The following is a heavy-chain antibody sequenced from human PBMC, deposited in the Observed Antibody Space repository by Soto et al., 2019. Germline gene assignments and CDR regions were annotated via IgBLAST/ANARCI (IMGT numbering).Heavy chain of an antibody. CDR1: GVSISGHY. V-gene: IGHV4-59*11. Sequence: SETLSLTCTVSGVSISGHYWSWIRQPPGKGLQYIGYISYSGSTNYNPSLKSRVTISVDTSNNQFSLRLSSVTAADTAVYYCARDVGLQHDTGYYDFWSGKNNWFDPWGQRTLVTVSS. D-gene: IGHD3-3*01. CDR2: ISYSGST. J-gene: IGHJ5*02. CDR3: ARDVGLQHDTGYYDFWSGKNNWFDP.